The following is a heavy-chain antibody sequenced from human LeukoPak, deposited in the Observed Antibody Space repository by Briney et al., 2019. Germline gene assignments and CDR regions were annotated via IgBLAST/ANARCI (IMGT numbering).Heavy chain of an antibody. D-gene: IGHD3-9*01. CDR2: IYYSGST. Sequence: SETLSLTCTVSGGSISSYYWSWIRQPPGQGLEWFGYIYYSGSTNYNPSLKSRVTISVDTSKNQFSLKLSSVTAADTAVYYCARDLGDILTGTSGWFDPWGQGTLVTVSS. CDR3: ARDLGDILTGTSGWFDP. V-gene: IGHV4-59*01. CDR1: GGSISSYY. J-gene: IGHJ5*02.